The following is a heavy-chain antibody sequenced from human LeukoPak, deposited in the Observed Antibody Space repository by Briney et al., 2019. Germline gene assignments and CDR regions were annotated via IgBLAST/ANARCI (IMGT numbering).Heavy chain of an antibody. V-gene: IGHV3-74*01. Sequence: GGSLRLSCAASGFTFSNHWMHWVRQAPGKGLMWVSRISRGGSRTDYADSVKGRFTISGDDAKNTLYLQLNSLRAEDTAVYFCARGGSDTAMAHDYWGQGTLVTVSS. CDR3: ARGGSDTAMAHDY. CDR2: ISRGGSRT. D-gene: IGHD5-18*01. CDR1: GFTFSNHW. J-gene: IGHJ4*02.